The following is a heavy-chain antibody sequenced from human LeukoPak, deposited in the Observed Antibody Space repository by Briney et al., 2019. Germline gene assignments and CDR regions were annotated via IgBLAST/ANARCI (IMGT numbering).Heavy chain of an antibody. CDR2: VYYNGST. V-gene: IGHV4-59*01. CDR1: GDSISSSY. D-gene: IGHD3-10*01. CDR3: ARDRAAGSDWLDP. Sequence: SETLSLTCTVSGDSISSSYWTWIRQPPGKGLEWIGYVYYNGSTKYNLSLKSRVTISIDTSKNQFSLKLNSLTEADSAVYYCARDRAAGSDWLDPWGQGTLVTVSS. J-gene: IGHJ5*02.